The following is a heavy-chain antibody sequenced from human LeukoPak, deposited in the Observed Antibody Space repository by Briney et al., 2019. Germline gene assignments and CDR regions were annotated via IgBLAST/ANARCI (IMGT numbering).Heavy chain of an antibody. CDR3: ARESDYDYVWGSYRLFDY. D-gene: IGHD3-16*02. V-gene: IGHV1-2*02. J-gene: IGHJ4*02. CDR1: GYTFTGYY. Sequence: ASVKVSCKASGYTFTGYYMHWVRQAPGQGLEWMGWINPNSGGTNYAQKFQGRVTMTRDTSISTAYMELSRLRSDDTAVYYCARESDYDYVWGSYRLFDYWGQGTLVTVSS. CDR2: INPNSGGT.